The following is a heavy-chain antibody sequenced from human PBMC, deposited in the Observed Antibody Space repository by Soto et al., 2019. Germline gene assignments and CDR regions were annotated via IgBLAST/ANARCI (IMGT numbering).Heavy chain of an antibody. V-gene: IGHV1-58*01. J-gene: IGHJ3*02. Sequence: ASVKVSCKASGFTFTSSAVQWVRQARGQRLEWIGWIVVGSGNTNYAQKFQERVTITRDMSTSTAYMELSSLRSEDTAVYYGAAATPDSRGDAFDIWGQGKMVTVSS. CDR1: GFTFTSSA. CDR3: AAATPDSRGDAFDI. CDR2: IVVGSGNT. D-gene: IGHD6-19*01.